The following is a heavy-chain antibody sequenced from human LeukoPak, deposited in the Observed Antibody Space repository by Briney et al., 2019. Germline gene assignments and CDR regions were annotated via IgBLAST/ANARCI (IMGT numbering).Heavy chain of an antibody. CDR1: GFTFSSYW. D-gene: IGHD3-3*01. V-gene: IGHV3-7*01. CDR2: IKQDGSEK. Sequence: GGSLRLSCAASGFTFSSYWMSWVRQAPGKGLEWVANIKQDGSEKYYVDSVKGRLTISRDNAKNSLYLQMNSLRAEDTAVYYCARDLALYYDFWSGYYDYWGQGTLVTVSS. J-gene: IGHJ4*02. CDR3: ARDLALYYDFWSGYYDY.